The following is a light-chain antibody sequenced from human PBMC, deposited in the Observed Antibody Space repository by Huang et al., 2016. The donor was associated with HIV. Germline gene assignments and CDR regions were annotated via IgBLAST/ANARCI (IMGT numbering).Light chain of an antibody. CDR3: QQYNKWPPEYT. CDR2: AAS. V-gene: IGKV3-15*01. Sequence: VMMSQSPATLAASPGERVTLPCGASQSVNTNLAVYQQKPGQPPTPLIYAASTRATGVPARFAGSGSATEFTLTIDSLQSDDFAVYYCQQYNKWPPEYTFGQGTRLEIK. CDR1: QSVNTN. J-gene: IGKJ2*01.